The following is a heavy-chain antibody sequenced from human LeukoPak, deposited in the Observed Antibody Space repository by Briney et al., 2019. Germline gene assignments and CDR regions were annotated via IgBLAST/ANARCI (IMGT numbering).Heavy chain of an antibody. D-gene: IGHD3-16*01. CDR2: IYYSGST. J-gene: IGHJ5*02. Sequence: SETLSLTCTVSGGSISSSSYYWGWLRQPPGKGLEWIGSIYYSGSTYYNPSLKSRVTISVDTSKNQFSLKLSSVTAADTAVYYCARDIRRPRGWFDPWGQGTLVTVSS. V-gene: IGHV4-39*02. CDR3: ARDIRRPRGWFDP. CDR1: GGSISSSSYY.